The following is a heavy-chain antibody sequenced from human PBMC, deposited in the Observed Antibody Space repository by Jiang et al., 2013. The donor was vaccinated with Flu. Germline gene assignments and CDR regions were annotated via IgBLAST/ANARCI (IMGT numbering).Heavy chain of an antibody. J-gene: IGHJ6*02. CDR3: AKDLIGQQLVHIPYYYGMDV. CDR1: GFTFDDYT. CDR2: ISWDGGST. Sequence: VQLLESGGVVVQPGGSLRLSCAASGFTFDDYTMHWVRQAPGKGLEWVSLISWDGGSTYYADSVKGRFTISRDNSKNSLYLQMNSLRTEDTALYYCAKDLIGQQLVHIPYYYGMDVWGQGTTVTVSS. D-gene: IGHD6-13*01. V-gene: IGHV3-43*01.